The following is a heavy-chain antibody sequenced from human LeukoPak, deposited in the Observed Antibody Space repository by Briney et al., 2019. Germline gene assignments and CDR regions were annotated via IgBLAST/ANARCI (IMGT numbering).Heavy chain of an antibody. V-gene: IGHV3-23*01. CDR1: GFTFKNHA. CDR3: ANPSANWGGPSQYFTMDV. CDR2: ISESGGAS. Sequence: GGSLRLSCTASGFTFKNHAMSWVRQAPGKGLEWVSGISESGGASFYADSVKGRFTVSRDNSKDTLSLQMNSLSAEDTGVYFCANPSANWGGPSQYFTMDVWGRGTTVTASS. J-gene: IGHJ6*02. D-gene: IGHD3-16*01.